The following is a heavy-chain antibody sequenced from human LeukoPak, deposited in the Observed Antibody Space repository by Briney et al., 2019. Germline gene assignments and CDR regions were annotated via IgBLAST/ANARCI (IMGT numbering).Heavy chain of an antibody. J-gene: IGHJ5*02. Sequence: SETLSLTCTVSGYSISSGYYWGWIRQPPGKGLEWIGSIYHSESTYYNPSLKSRVTISVDTSKNQFSLKLSSVTAADTAVYYCARVPGYYGSSPWGQGTLVTVSS. V-gene: IGHV4-38-2*02. CDR3: ARVPGYYGSSP. CDR2: IYHSEST. CDR1: GYSISSGYY. D-gene: IGHD3-10*01.